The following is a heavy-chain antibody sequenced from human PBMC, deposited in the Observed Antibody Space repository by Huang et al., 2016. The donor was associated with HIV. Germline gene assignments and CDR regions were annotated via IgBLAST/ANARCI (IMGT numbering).Heavy chain of an antibody. CDR1: GGTFKKYA. CDR2: SIPRYGSA. CDR3: AKVAAGQPFHFYYYMDA. D-gene: IGHD3-3*02. J-gene: IGHJ6*03. Sequence: QVNLVQSGAEVRKPGSSVKVSCKASGGTFKKYAISWVRKAPGQGLEWMGSSIPRYGSAEYAEKFQDRVTLTAAGSTNTAYLELDRLTSEDTAVYYCAKVAAGQPFHFYYYMDAWGDGTTVIVSS. V-gene: IGHV1-69*13.